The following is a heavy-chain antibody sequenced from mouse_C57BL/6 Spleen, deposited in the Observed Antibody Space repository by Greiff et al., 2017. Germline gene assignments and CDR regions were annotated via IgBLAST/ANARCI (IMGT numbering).Heavy chain of an antibody. D-gene: IGHD2-4*01. Sequence: EVQRVESGPGLVKPSQSLSLTCSVTGYSITSGYYWNWIRQFPGNKLEWMGYISYDGSNNYNPSLKNRISITRDTSKNQFFLKLNSVTTEDTATYYCARVDDYGRYFDYWGQGTTLTVSS. V-gene: IGHV3-6*01. CDR2: ISYDGSN. CDR3: ARVDDYGRYFDY. CDR1: GYSITSGYY. J-gene: IGHJ2*01.